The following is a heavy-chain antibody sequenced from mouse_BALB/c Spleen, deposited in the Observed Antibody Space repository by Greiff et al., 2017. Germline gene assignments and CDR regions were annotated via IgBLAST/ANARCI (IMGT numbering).Heavy chain of an antibody. Sequence: EVQLQQSGPELVKPGASVKISCKASGYTFTDYNMHWVKQSHGKSLEWIGYIYPYNGGTGYNQKFKSKATLTVDNSSSTAYMELRSLTSEDSAVYYCAGNWEGAWFAYWGQGTLVTVSA. J-gene: IGHJ3*01. CDR3: AGNWEGAWFAY. V-gene: IGHV1S29*02. CDR1: GYTFTDYN. CDR2: IYPYNGGT. D-gene: IGHD4-1*01.